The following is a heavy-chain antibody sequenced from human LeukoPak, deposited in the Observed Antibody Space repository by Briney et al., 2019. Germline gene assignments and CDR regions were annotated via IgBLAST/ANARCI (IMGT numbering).Heavy chain of an antibody. V-gene: IGHV3-66*01. CDR1: GFTVSSNY. CDR3: ARDHPTSALVWTLDYYYMDV. Sequence: GSLRLSCAASGFTVSSNYMGWVRQAPGKGLEWVSVIYSGGDTYYADSVKGRFTISRDNSKNMIYLEMSSLKAEDTAVYYCARDHPTSALVWTLDYYYMDVWGKGTTVTVSS. CDR2: IYSGGDT. J-gene: IGHJ6*03. D-gene: IGHD3/OR15-3a*01.